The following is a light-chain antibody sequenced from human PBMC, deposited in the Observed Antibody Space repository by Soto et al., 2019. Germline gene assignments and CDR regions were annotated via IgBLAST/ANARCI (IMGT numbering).Light chain of an antibody. CDR1: QSVSSSA. CDR2: GAS. J-gene: IGKJ1*01. CDR3: QQYGSSPT. Sequence: EIVLTQSPGTLSMSPGERATLSCRASQSVSSSALAWYQQTPGQAPRLLIFGASSRATGIPDRFIGSGSGTDFTLTISRLEPEDFAVYFCQQYGSSPTFGQGTKVEIK. V-gene: IGKV3-20*01.